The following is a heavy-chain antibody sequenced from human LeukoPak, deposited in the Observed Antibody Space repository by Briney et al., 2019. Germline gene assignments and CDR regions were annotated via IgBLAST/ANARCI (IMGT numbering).Heavy chain of an antibody. D-gene: IGHD6-6*01. CDR3: ARGVWSSSGYYMDV. CDR1: GFTFTGYG. Sequence: PGGSLRLSCAASGFTFTGYGMHWVRQAPGKGLEWVAVISYDGTNKYYADSVKGRFTISRDNSTNTLYLQMNSLRAEDTAVYYCARGVWSSSGYYMDVWGKGTTVTVSS. J-gene: IGHJ6*03. CDR2: ISYDGTNK. V-gene: IGHV3-33*01.